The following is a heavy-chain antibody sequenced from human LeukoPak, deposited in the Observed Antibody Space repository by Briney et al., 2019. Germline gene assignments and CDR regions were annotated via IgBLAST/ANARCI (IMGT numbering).Heavy chain of an antibody. V-gene: IGHV4-39*07. J-gene: IGHJ3*02. CDR2: INHSGST. CDR1: GDSISNNRYY. D-gene: IGHD3-9*01. CDR3: ARVPRLRYFDWPLSPWYAFDI. Sequence: SETLSLTCTVSGDSISNNRYYWSWIRQPPGKGLEWIGEINHSGSTNYNPSLKSRVTISVDTSKNQFSLKLSSVTAADTAVYYCARVPRLRYFDWPLSPWYAFDIWGQGTMVTVSS.